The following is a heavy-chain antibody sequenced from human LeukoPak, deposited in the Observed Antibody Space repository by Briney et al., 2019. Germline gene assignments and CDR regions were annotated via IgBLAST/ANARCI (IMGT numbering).Heavy chain of an antibody. V-gene: IGHV3-64*01. Sequence: GGSLRLSCAASGFTFSSYAMHWVRQAPGKGLEYVSAISSDGGSTYYANSVKGRFTISRDNSKNTLYLQMSSLRAEDMAVYYCARVTGPRGGRPEYWGQGTLVTVSS. CDR3: ARVTGPRGGRPEY. CDR1: GFTFSSYA. CDR2: ISSDGGST. J-gene: IGHJ4*02. D-gene: IGHD3-10*01.